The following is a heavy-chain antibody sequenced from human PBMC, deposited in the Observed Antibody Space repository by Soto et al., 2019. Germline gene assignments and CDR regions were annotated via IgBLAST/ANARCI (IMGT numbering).Heavy chain of an antibody. CDR3: ARPQLLYRGQFDP. V-gene: IGHV1-2*02. D-gene: IGHD2-2*02. CDR1: VYAFTGYY. CDR2: INPNSGGT. J-gene: IGHJ5*02. Sequence: GASVTVSCGASVYAFTGYYMHWVRQAPGQGLEWMGWINPNSGGTNYAQKFQGRVTMTRDTSISTAYMELSRLRSDDTAVYYCARPQLLYRGQFDPWVQGTLVTVSS.